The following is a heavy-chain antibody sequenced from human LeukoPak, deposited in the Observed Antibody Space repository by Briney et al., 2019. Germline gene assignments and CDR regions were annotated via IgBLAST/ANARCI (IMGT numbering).Heavy chain of an antibody. Sequence: ASVKVSFKAAGYTFTCYYMHWVRQAPGQGQEWKGRINTNSGGTNNEQKFQGRGTMTRDTTINKNYMELSRLRSDDTAVYYCARDQFYYDSSGYYKYYFDYWGQGTLVTVSS. D-gene: IGHD3-22*01. CDR2: INTNSGGT. J-gene: IGHJ4*02. CDR1: GYTFTCYY. CDR3: ARDQFYYDSSGYYKYYFDY. V-gene: IGHV1-2*06.